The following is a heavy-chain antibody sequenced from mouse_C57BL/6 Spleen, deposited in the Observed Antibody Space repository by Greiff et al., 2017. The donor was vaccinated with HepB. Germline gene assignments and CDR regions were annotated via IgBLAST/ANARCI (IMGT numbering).Heavy chain of an antibody. Sequence: VQLQESGPGLVQPSQSLSITCTVSGFSLTSYGVHWVRQSPGKGLEWLGVIWRGGSTDYNAAFMSRLSITKYNSKSQVFFKMNSLQADDTSIYYCARRLGYYAMDYWGQGTSVTVSS. CDR3: ARRLGYYAMDY. CDR2: IWRGGST. J-gene: IGHJ4*01. D-gene: IGHD3-3*01. CDR1: GFSLTSYG. V-gene: IGHV2-5*01.